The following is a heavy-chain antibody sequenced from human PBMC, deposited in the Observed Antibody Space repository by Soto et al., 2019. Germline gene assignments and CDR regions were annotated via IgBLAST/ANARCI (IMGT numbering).Heavy chain of an antibody. V-gene: IGHV1-18*01. J-gene: IGHJ6*03. CDR2: IIPLNGKE. CDR3: ARGKSDYDFWSGYYYIDV. CDR1: GCTFSSYT. D-gene: IGHD3-3*01. Sequence: ASVKVSCKAFGCTFSSYTISWVRQAPGKGLEWMGRIIPLNGKEKYAKKLQGRVTITTDTSTSTAYMELRSLRSDDTAVYYFARGKSDYDFWSGYYYIDVWGKGTTVTVSS.